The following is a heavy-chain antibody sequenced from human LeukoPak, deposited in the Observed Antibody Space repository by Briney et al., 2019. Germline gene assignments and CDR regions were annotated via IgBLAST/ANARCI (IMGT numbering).Heavy chain of an antibody. CDR1: GGTFSSYA. V-gene: IGHV1-69*05. D-gene: IGHD2-2*01. J-gene: IGHJ4*02. Sequence: ASVKVSCKASGGTFSSYAISWVRQAPGQGLEWMGRIIPIFGTANYAQKFQGRVTITTDESTSTAYMELSSLRSEDTAVYYCARGAEHSGILPAAMRRFGYWGQGTLVTVSS. CDR3: ARGAEHSGILPAAMRRFGY. CDR2: IIPIFGTA.